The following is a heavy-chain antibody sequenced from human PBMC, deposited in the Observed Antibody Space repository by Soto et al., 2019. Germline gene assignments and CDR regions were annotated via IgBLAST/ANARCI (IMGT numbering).Heavy chain of an antibody. CDR2: ISHDEGNK. CDR1: EFTFSTYP. CDR3: ARGASDFWGGYPEIHFFDS. Sequence: QVLLVESGGGVVQHGGSLRLSCAASEFTFSTYPMHWVRQAPGKGLEWVAVISHDEGNKYYGDSMKGRFTISRDNSKNTLYLQMNSLRGDDTAVYYCARGASDFWGGYPEIHFFDSWGQGTLVTVSS. J-gene: IGHJ4*02. V-gene: IGHV3-30-3*01. D-gene: IGHD3-3*01.